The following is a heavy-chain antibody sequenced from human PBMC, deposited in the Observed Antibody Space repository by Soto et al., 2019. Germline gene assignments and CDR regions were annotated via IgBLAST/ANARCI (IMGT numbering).Heavy chain of an antibody. D-gene: IGHD3-9*01. CDR2: INPNSGGT. Sequence: ASVKVSCKASGYTFTGYYMHWVRQAPGQGLEWMGWINPNSGGTNYAQKFQGWVTMTRDTSISTAYMELSRLRSDDTAVYYCARGGLYYDILTGYFDPWGQRTLVTVSS. V-gene: IGHV1-2*04. CDR1: GYTFTGYY. J-gene: IGHJ5*02. CDR3: ARGGLYYDILTGYFDP.